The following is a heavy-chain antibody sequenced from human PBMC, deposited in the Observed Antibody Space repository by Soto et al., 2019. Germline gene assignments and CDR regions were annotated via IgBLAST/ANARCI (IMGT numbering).Heavy chain of an antibody. CDR1: GFTFSSYA. Sequence: EVQLLESGGGLVQPGGSLRLSCAASGFTFSSYAMNWVRQAPGKGLEWVSGISGSGGSTYYADSVKGRFTISRDNSKDTLYVQMNSLIVEDTAVYYCAKDTGYSSRSYYFDYWGEGNLVTVSS. CDR3: AKDTGYSSRSYYFDY. CDR2: ISGSGGST. D-gene: IGHD6-19*01. J-gene: IGHJ4*02. V-gene: IGHV3-23*01.